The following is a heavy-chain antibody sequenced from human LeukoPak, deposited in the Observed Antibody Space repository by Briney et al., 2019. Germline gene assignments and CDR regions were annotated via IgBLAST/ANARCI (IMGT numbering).Heavy chain of an antibody. V-gene: IGHV3-48*04. J-gene: IGHJ3*01. CDR1: GFTFNSYP. CDR3: ARGTSPIV. CDR2: ISGSSTNT. Sequence: GGSLRLSCSASGFTFNSYPVHWVRQAPGKGLEWVSYISGSSTNTNYAVSVKGRFTISRDNAKSSLYLQMNSLRAEDTAVYYCARGTSPIVWGQGTLLTVSS.